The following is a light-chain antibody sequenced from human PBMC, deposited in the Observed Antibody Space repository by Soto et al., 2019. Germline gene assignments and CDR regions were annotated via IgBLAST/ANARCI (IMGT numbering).Light chain of an antibody. J-gene: IGKJ1*01. CDR1: QSVSSN. V-gene: IGKV3-15*01. CDR2: GAY. Sequence: ERVMTQSPATLSVSAGERATLSCRASQSVSSNLAWYQQKPGQPPRLLIYGAYTRATGIPARFSGSGSGTEFTLTISSLQSEDFAVYYCQQYHNWPRTFGQGTKVDNK. CDR3: QQYHNWPRT.